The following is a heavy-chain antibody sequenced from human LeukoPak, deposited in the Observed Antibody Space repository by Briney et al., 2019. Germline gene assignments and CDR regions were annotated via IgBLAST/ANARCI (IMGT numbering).Heavy chain of an antibody. V-gene: IGHV3-23*01. CDR2: ISGSGGIT. J-gene: IGHJ4*02. CDR3: ARDSAFSSYSY. CDR1: GFTFSSYA. D-gene: IGHD2-15*01. Sequence: GGSLRLSCAASGFTFSSYAMTWVRQAPGKGLEWVSIISGSGGITYYADSVKGRFTISRDDSKNTLFLQMDSLRAEDTAIYYCARDSAFSSYSYWGQGALVTVSS.